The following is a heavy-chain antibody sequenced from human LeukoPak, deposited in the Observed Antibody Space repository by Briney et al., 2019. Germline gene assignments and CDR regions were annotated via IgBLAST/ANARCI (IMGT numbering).Heavy chain of an antibody. J-gene: IGHJ6*03. V-gene: IGHV3-23*01. CDR1: GFTFSSYT. Sequence: GGSLRLSCAASGFTFSSYTMSWVRQAPGKGLEWVSAISGSAYSTYYADSVKGRFTISRDNSKNTLYLQMNSLRAEDTAVYYCAKNIWTEMATIYYYMDVWGKGTTVTVSS. CDR3: AKNIWTEMATIYYYMDV. CDR2: ISGSAYST. D-gene: IGHD5-24*01.